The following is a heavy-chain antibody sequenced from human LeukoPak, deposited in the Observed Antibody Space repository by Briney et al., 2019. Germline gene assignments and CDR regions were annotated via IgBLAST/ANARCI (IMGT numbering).Heavy chain of an antibody. D-gene: IGHD3-10*01. CDR1: GGTFSSYA. V-gene: IGHV1-69*06. CDR3: ARGRGDYYVWGIYYGYFDY. CDR2: IIPIFGTA. Sequence: ASVKVSCKASGGTFSSYAISWVRQAPGQGLEWMGGIIPIFGTANYAQKFQGRVTITADKSTSTAYMELSSLRSEDTAVYYCARGRGDYYVWGIYYGYFDYGGEGTLATVSS. J-gene: IGHJ4*02.